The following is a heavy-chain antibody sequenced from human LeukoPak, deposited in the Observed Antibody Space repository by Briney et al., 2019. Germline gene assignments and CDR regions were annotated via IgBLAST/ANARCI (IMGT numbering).Heavy chain of an antibody. CDR1: GYTFTGYY. V-gene: IGHV1-2*02. CDR2: INPNSGGT. CDR3: ARGGSGSYFSWLDP. D-gene: IGHD3-10*01. Sequence: GASVKVSCKASGYTFTGYYKHWVRQAPGQGLECVGWINPNSGGTSYAQKFQGRVTMTRDTSISTAYMELSRLRSDDTAVYYCARGGSGSYFSWLDPWGQGTLVTVSS. J-gene: IGHJ5*02.